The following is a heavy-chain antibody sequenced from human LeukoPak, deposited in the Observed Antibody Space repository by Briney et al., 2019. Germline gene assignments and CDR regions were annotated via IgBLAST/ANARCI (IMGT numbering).Heavy chain of an antibody. CDR3: ARGQRYGSGSSTFDY. V-gene: IGHV1-8*01. CDR2: MNPNSGNT. Sequence: GASVKVSCKASGYTFTSYDINWVRQATGPGLEWMGWMNPNSGNTGYAQKFQGRVTMTRNTSISTAYMELSSLRSEDTAVYYCARGQRYGSGSSTFDYWGQGTLVTVSS. CDR1: GYTFTSYD. D-gene: IGHD3-10*01. J-gene: IGHJ4*02.